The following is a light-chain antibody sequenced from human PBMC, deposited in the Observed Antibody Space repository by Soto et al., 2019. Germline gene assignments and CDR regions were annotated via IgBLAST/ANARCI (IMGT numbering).Light chain of an antibody. J-gene: IGKJ1*01. CDR1: QTISSW. Sequence: DIQMTQSPSTMSGSVADRVTLACRASQTISSWLAWYQQKPGKAPKLLIYKASTLKSGVPSRFSGSGSGTEFTLTISSLQPDEFATYYCQHYNSYSEAVGQGTKVDIK. CDR2: KAS. CDR3: QHYNSYSEA. V-gene: IGKV1-5*03.